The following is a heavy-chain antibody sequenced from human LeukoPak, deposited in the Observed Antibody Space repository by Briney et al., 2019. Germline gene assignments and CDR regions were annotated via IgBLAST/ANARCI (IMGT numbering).Heavy chain of an antibody. CDR3: ARSQHYYDSSGYYLVY. CDR1: GFTFSSYS. CDR2: IRSSSSYI. V-gene: IGHV3-21*01. J-gene: IGHJ4*02. D-gene: IGHD3-22*01. Sequence: PGGSLRLSCAASGFTFSSYSMNWVRQAPGKGLEWVSSIRSSSSYIYYADSVKGRFTISRDNAKNSLYLQMNSLRAEDTAVYYCARSQHYYDSSGYYLVYWGQGTLVTVSS.